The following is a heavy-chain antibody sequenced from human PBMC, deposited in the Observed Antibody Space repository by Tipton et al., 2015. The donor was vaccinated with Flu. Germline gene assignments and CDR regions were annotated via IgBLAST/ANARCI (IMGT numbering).Heavy chain of an antibody. V-gene: IGHV3-48*03. CDR1: GFTFSSYE. J-gene: IGHJ4*02. CDR3: ATLTGDDY. D-gene: IGHD7-27*01. Sequence: SLRLSCAASGFTFSSYEMSWVRQAPAKGLEWLSYISSSGTTISYADSVRGRFTISRDNAKNSLYLQLNSLRAEDTALYYCATLTGDDYWGQGDLVTVSS. CDR2: ISSSGTTI.